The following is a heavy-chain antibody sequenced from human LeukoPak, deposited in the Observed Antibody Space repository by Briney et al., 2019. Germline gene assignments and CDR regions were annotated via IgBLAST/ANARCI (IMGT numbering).Heavy chain of an antibody. CDR3: ARDPTHTYYYGSGSIRTGWFDP. J-gene: IGHJ5*02. Sequence: ASVKVSCKASGYTFTSYAMHWVRQAPGQRLEWMGWINAGNGNTKYSQEFQGRVTITRDTSASTAYMELSSLRSEDTAVCYCARDPTHTYYYGSGSIRTGWFDPWGQGTLVTVSS. CDR2: INAGNGNT. CDR1: GYTFTSYA. D-gene: IGHD3-10*01. V-gene: IGHV1-3*01.